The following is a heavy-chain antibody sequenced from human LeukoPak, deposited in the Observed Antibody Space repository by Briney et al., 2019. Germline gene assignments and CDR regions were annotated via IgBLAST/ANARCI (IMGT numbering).Heavy chain of an antibody. CDR2: ISGGGERT. Sequence: SGGSLRLSCAASGIVFSNTAMNWARQPPGRGLEWVSAISGGGERTFYADSVKGRFTISRDNSKNMVYLQMNSLRADDTAIYYCGKDGGQYSSGPEFDPRGQGALVTVSS. CDR1: GIVFSNTA. D-gene: IGHD6-19*01. V-gene: IGHV3-23*01. CDR3: GKDGGQYSSGPEFDP. J-gene: IGHJ5*02.